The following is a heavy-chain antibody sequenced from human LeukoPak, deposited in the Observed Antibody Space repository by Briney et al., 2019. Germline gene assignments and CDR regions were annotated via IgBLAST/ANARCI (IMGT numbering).Heavy chain of an antibody. D-gene: IGHD3-16*01. V-gene: IGHV4-59*01. CDR1: GDSISSYY. CDR2: VYYSGGT. Sequence: SETLSLTCTVSGDSISSYYWSWIRQPPGKGLEWIGYVYYSGGTNYNPSLESRVTISVDTSKNQFSLKLISVTAADTALYHCARDREGGRSFPTPGWFDPWGQGTLVTVSS. CDR3: ARDREGGRSFPTPGWFDP. J-gene: IGHJ5*02.